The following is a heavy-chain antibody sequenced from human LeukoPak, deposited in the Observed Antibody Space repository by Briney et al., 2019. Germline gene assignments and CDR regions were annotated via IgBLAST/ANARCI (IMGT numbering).Heavy chain of an antibody. D-gene: IGHD6-13*01. V-gene: IGHV3-73*01. CDR3: TRPAGTGDY. CDR2: IRSKANSYAT. CDR1: GFTFSGSA. Sequence: GGSLRLSCAASGFTFSGSAMHWVRQASGKGLEWVGRIRSKANSYATAYAASVKGWFTISRDDSKNTAYLQMNSLKTEDTAVYYCTRPAGTGDYWGQGTLVTVSS. J-gene: IGHJ4*02.